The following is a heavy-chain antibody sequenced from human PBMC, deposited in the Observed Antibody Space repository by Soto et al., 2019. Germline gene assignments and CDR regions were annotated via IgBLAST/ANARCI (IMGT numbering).Heavy chain of an antibody. CDR2: IYSGGST. J-gene: IGHJ3*02. CDR1: GFTVSSNY. V-gene: IGHV3-53*04. CDR3: ARERPSWVGIAAADDAFDI. D-gene: IGHD6-13*01. Sequence: GGSLRLSCAASGFTVSSNYMSWVRQAPGKGLEWVSVIYSGGSTYYADSVKGRFTISRHNSKNTLYLQMNSLRAEDTAVYYCARERPSWVGIAAADDAFDIWGQGTMVTVSS.